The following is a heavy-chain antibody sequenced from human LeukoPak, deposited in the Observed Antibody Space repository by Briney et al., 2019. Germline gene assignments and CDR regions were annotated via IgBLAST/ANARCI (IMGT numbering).Heavy chain of an antibody. CDR2: MSSSGSTI. CDR3: AREREEGWFDP. V-gene: IGHV3-11*01. J-gene: IGHJ5*02. Sequence: GGSLRLSCAASGFTFSDYYMSWIRQAPGKGLEWVSYMSSSGSTIYYADSVKGRFTISRDNAKNSLYLQMNSLRAEDTAVYYCAREREEGWFDPWGQGTLVTVSS. CDR1: GFTFSDYY.